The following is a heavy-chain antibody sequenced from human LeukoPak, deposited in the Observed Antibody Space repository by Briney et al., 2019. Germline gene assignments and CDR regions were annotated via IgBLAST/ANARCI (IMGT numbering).Heavy chain of an antibody. D-gene: IGHD6-19*01. V-gene: IGHV4-61*02. J-gene: IGHJ6*04. Sequence: SETLSLTCTVSGGSISSGSYYWSWIRQPAGKGLEWIGRIYTSGSTNYNPSLKSRVTMSVDTSKNQFSLKLSSVTAADTAVYYCARLYSSGWYGVDVWGKGTTVTVSS. CDR1: GGSISSGSYY. CDR3: ARLYSSGWYGVDV. CDR2: IYTSGST.